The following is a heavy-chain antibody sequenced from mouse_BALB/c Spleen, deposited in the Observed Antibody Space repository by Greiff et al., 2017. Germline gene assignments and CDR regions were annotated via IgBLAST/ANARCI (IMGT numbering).Heavy chain of an antibody. Sequence: EVKLQESGAELVKPGASVKLSCTASGFNIKDTYMHWVQQRPEQGLEWIGRIDPANGNTKYDPKFQGKATITADTSSNTAYLQLSSLTSENTSVYYCARRTAVDYWGQGTTLTVSS. CDR2: IDPANGNT. D-gene: IGHD1-1*01. CDR3: ARRTAVDY. J-gene: IGHJ2*01. CDR1: GFNIKDTY. V-gene: IGHV14-3*02.